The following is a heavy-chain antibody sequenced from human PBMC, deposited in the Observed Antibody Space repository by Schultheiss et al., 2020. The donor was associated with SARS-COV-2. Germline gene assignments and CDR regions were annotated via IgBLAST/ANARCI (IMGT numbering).Heavy chain of an antibody. Sequence: GGSLRLSCAPSGFTFAGYALRWVRQAPGKGLEWVSAISGSGGSTYYADSVKGRFTISRDNAKSSLFLQMNSLRAEDTAVYYCARVGRDCSHGICYNAEYFQHWGQGTLVTVSS. CDR3: ARVGRDCSHGICYNAEYFQH. CDR1: GFTFAGYA. J-gene: IGHJ1*01. V-gene: IGHV3-23*01. CDR2: ISGSGGST. D-gene: IGHD2-8*01.